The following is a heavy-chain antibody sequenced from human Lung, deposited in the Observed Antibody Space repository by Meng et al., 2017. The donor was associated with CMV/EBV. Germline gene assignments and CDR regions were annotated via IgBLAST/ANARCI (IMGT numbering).Heavy chain of an antibody. Sequence: GGSLRLSCAASGFTFSSYGMHWVRQAPGKGLEGVAFIRYDGTNEYYADSVKGRFSISRDDSKNTLYLQMNSLRPEDTAVYYCAKETGPISGGYYYYGIDVWGQGTTVTVSS. CDR1: GFTFSSYG. V-gene: IGHV3-30*02. D-gene: IGHD3-3*01. J-gene: IGHJ6*02. CDR2: IRYDGTNE. CDR3: AKETGPISGGYYYYGIDV.